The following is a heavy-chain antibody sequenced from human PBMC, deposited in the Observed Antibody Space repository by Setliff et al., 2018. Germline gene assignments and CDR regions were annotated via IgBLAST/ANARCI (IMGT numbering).Heavy chain of an antibody. CDR2: ISGSGGST. CDR1: GFTFSSYS. D-gene: IGHD2-15*01. Sequence: PGGSLRLSCAASGFTFSSYSMNWVRQAPGKGLEWVSAISGSGGSTYYADSVKGRFTISRDNAKNSLYLQMNSLRAEDTAVYYCAKRGPYCSGGTCHYYFDYWGQGTLVTVSS. V-gene: IGHV3-23*01. CDR3: AKRGPYCSGGTCHYYFDY. J-gene: IGHJ4*02.